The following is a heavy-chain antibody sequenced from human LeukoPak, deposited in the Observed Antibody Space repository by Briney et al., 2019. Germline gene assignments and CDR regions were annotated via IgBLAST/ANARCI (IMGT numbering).Heavy chain of an antibody. Sequence: PSETLSLTCTVSGGSISSYNWSWIRQPPGKGLEWIGYIYYSGSTNYNPSLKSRVTISVDTSKNQFSLKLSSVTAADTAVYYCARVGRRDGYSLALYYFDYWGQGTLVTVSS. D-gene: IGHD5-24*01. J-gene: IGHJ4*02. CDR1: GGSISSYN. CDR2: IYYSGST. V-gene: IGHV4-59*01. CDR3: ARVGRRDGYSLALYYFDY.